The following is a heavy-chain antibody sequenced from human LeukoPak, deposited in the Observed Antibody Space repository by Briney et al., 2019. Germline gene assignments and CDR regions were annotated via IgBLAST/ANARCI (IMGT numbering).Heavy chain of an antibody. V-gene: IGHV4-59*01. CDR1: GDSLNSYY. CDR2: IYYSGST. Sequence: SETLSLTCTVSGDSLNSYYWSWIRQPPGKGLEWIGYIYYSGSTNYNPSLKSRVTISVDTSKNQFSLKLTSVTAADTAVYYCTKGRIQLDYWGQGTLITISS. D-gene: IGHD5-18*01. J-gene: IGHJ4*02. CDR3: TKGRIQLDY.